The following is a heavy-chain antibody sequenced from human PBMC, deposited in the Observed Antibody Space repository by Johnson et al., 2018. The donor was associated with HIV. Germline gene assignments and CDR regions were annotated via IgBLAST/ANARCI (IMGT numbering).Heavy chain of an antibody. CDR1: GFTFSSYG. CDR2: IWYDGSNK. D-gene: IGHD6-6*01. V-gene: IGHV3-33*06. Sequence: QVQLVESGGGVVQPGRSLRLSCAASGFTFSSYGMHWVRQAPGKGLEWVAVIWYDGSNKYYADSVKGRFTISRDNSKNTLYLHMNSLRAEDTAVYYCAKARLIAADDAFDIWGQGTMVTVSS. J-gene: IGHJ3*02. CDR3: AKARLIAADDAFDI.